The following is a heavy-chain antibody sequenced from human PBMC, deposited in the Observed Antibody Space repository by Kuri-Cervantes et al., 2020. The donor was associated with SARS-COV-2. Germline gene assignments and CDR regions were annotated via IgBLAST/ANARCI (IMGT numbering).Heavy chain of an antibody. J-gene: IGHJ5*02. CDR3: ARGRYCSGGSCYSRWFDP. CDR2: INSDGSST. CDR1: GFTFSSYW. Sequence: LSLTCAASGFTFSSYWMHWVRQAPGKGLVWVSRINSDGSSTSYADSVKGRFTISRDNAKNTLYLQMNSLRAEDTAVYYCARGRYCSGGSCYSRWFDPWGQGTLVTVPS. D-gene: IGHD2-15*01. V-gene: IGHV3-74*01.